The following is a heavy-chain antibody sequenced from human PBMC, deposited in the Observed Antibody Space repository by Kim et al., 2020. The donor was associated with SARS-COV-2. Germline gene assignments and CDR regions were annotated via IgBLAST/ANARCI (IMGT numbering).Heavy chain of an antibody. V-gene: IGHV3-23*01. Sequence: GGSLRLSCAASGFTFSSYAMSWVRQAPGKGLEWVSAISGSGGSTYYADSVKGRFTISRDNSKNTLYLQMNSLRAEDTAVYYCAKDRHDYGDYDLLDYWGQGTLVTVSS. D-gene: IGHD4-17*01. CDR2: ISGSGGST. CDR3: AKDRHDYGDYDLLDY. J-gene: IGHJ4*02. CDR1: GFTFSSYA.